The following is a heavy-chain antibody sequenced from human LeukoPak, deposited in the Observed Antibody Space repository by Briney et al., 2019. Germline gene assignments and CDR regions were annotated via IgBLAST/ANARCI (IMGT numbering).Heavy chain of an antibody. J-gene: IGHJ4*02. CDR3: ARDHSRGKYYFDY. D-gene: IGHD3-16*01. CDR2: ISSTSDNI. Sequence: GGSLRLSCTTSGFTFSLYGMNWVRQAPGKGLEWLSYISSTSDNIYYADSVKGRLTISRDNAKNSLYLQMNSLRAEDTAVYYCARDHSRGKYYFDYWGQGTLVTVSS. V-gene: IGHV3-48*04. CDR1: GFTFSLYG.